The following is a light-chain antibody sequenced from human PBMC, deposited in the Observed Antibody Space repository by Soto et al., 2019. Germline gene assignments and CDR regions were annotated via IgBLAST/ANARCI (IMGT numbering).Light chain of an antibody. CDR1: QSVSSN. CDR3: HQYDDGPYT. J-gene: IGKJ2*01. V-gene: IGKV3-15*01. CDR2: GAS. Sequence: VMKQSPATLSVSPGERATLSCRASQSVSSNVAWYQQIPGQTPRLLIYGASTRATTIPVRFSGSGSGTEFTLTISSLQSEDFAVYYCHQYDDGPYTFGQGTKVDIK.